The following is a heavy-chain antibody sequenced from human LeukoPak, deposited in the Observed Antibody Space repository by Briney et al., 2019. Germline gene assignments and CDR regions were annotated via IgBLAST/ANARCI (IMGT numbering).Heavy chain of an antibody. D-gene: IGHD3-10*01. CDR2: INPNSGGT. V-gene: IGHV1-2*06. CDR1: GYTFTGYY. Sequence: ASVKVSCKASGYTFTGYYMHWVRQAPGQELEWMGRINPNSGGTNYAQKFQGRVTMTRDTSISTAYMELSRLRSDDTAVYYCASQYYGSGPNPPLDYWGQGTLVTVSS. J-gene: IGHJ4*02. CDR3: ASQYYGSGPNPPLDY.